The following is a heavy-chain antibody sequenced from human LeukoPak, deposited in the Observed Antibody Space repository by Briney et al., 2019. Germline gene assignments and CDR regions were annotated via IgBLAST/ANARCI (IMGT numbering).Heavy chain of an antibody. CDR2: IYYSGST. V-gene: IGHV4-59*08. D-gene: IGHD6-13*01. CDR1: GGSISSYY. J-gene: IGHJ5*02. CDR3: ARVSNGKKKSIAAAGTPYWFDT. Sequence: SETLSLTCTVSGGSISSYYWSWIRQPPGKGLEWIGDIYYSGSTNYNPSLKRRVTISVDTSKNQLSLKLSSVTAADTAVYYCARVSNGKKKSIAAAGTPYWFDTWGQGTLVTVSS.